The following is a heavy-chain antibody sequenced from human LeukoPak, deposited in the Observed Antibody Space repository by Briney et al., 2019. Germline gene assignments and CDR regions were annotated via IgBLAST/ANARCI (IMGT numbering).Heavy chain of an antibody. Sequence: PSETLSLTCTVSGGSIRGYYWSWIRQSPGTGLEHIGYIYYGGSTNYNPSLKSRVSMSIDTSKNQFFLKLSSVTAADTAVYYCARHYSSGTYPLEYWGQGTLVTVSS. D-gene: IGHD1-26*01. J-gene: IGHJ4*02. CDR3: ARHYSSGTYPLEY. V-gene: IGHV4-59*08. CDR1: GGSIRGYY. CDR2: IYYGGST.